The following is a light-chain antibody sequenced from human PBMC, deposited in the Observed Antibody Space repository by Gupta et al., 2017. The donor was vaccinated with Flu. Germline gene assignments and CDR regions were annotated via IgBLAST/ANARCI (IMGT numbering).Light chain of an antibody. J-gene: IGLJ3*02. CDR3: AVWDDSLGGRV. V-gene: IGLV1-47*01. CDR2: RND. CDR1: SSNIGSIF. Sequence: QSVLTQPPSASGTPGQRVTISCSGSSSNIGSIFVYWSQQVPGTTPKLLIYRNDQRSSGVPDRFSGSKSDTSASLAISGLRPDDEADYYCAVWDDSLGGRVFGGGTKLTVL.